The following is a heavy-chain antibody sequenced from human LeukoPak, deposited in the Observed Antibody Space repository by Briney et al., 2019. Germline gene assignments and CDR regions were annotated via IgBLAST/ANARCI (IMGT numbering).Heavy chain of an antibody. J-gene: IGHJ4*02. CDR2: FDPEDGET. Sequence: ASVKVSCKVSGYTLTELSMHWVRQAPGKGLEWMGGFDPEDGETIYAQKFQGGVTITRNTSISTAYMELSSLRSEDTAVYYCARGGYYFDYWGQGTLVTVSS. CDR1: GYTLTELS. V-gene: IGHV1-24*01. CDR3: ARGGYYFDY. D-gene: IGHD3-22*01.